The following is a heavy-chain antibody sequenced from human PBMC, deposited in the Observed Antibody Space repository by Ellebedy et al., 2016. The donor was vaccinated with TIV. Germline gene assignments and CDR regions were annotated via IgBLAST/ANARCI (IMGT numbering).Heavy chain of an antibody. CDR2: IYYSGST. J-gene: IGHJ4*02. CDR1: GGSISSYY. CDR3: ARASYDFWFDY. V-gene: IGHV4-59*13. Sequence: GSLRLXXTVSGGSISSYYWSWIRQPPGKGLEWIGYIYYSGSTNYNPSLKSRVTISVDTSKNQFSLKLSSVTAADTAVYYCARASYDFWFDYWGQGTLVTVSS. D-gene: IGHD3-3*01.